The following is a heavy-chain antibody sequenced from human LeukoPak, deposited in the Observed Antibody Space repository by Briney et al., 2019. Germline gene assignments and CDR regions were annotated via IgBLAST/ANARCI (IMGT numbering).Heavy chain of an antibody. CDR3: ANSYYYGSGSYSRNNWFDP. V-gene: IGHV3-23*01. J-gene: IGHJ5*02. Sequence: PGGSLRLSCTASGFTFSTYAMSWVRQAPGKGLEWVSGISGSGGTTYYADSVKGRLTISRDNSKNTLYLQMDSLRAEDTAVYHCANSYYYGSGSYSRNNWFDPWGQGTLVTVSS. CDR2: ISGSGGTT. CDR1: GFTFSTYA. D-gene: IGHD3-10*01.